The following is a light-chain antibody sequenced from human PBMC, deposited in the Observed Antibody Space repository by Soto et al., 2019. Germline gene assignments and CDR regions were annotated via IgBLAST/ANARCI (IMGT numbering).Light chain of an antibody. CDR3: HQHATSPLT. CDR1: QSVGNNY. CDR2: TAS. J-gene: IGKJ3*01. Sequence: EIVLTQSPGTLSLSPGERATLSCRASQSVGNNYLSWYQQKPGQAPRLLIYTASNRAAGIPDRFSRSGSGSHYSLTISRLEPEDVAVYFCHQHATSPLTFGPGTKVNV. V-gene: IGKV3-20*01.